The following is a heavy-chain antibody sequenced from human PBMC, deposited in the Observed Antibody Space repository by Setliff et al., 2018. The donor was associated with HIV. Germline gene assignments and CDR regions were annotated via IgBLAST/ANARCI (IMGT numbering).Heavy chain of an antibody. J-gene: IGHJ5*02. Sequence: SETLSLTCTVSGGSISSYYWNWIRQPPGKGLEWIGYFYYSGSTNYNPSLKSRVTISVDSSKNQFSLKLTSVTAADAAIYYCARQFPPYHSGAHYSDLWSQGTLVTVSS. CDR2: FYYSGST. V-gene: IGHV4-59*01. CDR3: ARQFPPYHSGAHYSDL. D-gene: IGHD6-19*01. CDR1: GGSISSYY.